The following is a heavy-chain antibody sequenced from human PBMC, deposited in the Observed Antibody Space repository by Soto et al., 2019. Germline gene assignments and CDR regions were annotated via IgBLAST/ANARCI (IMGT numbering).Heavy chain of an antibody. CDR1: GFTFSNYG. CDR2: IGYDGSNK. J-gene: IGHJ4*02. D-gene: IGHD1-1*01. Sequence: GGSLRLSCAASGFTFSNYGMHWVRQAPGKGLEWVAIIGYDGSNKYYADSVKGRFTISRDNSKNTVHLQMNSLRAEDTAMYYCAAGVPLHYRGQGTLVTVSS. V-gene: IGHV3-30*02. CDR3: AAGVPLHY.